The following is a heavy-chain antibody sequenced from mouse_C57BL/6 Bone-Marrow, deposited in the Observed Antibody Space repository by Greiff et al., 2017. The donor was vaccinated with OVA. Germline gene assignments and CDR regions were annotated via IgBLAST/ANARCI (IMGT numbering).Heavy chain of an antibody. V-gene: IGHV1-22*01. J-gene: IGHJ3*01. D-gene: IGHD2-4*01. CDR2: INPNNGGT. Sequence: VQLQQSGPELVKPGASVKMSCKASGYTFTDYNMHWVKQSHGKSLEWIGYINPNNGGTSYNQKFKGKATLTVNKSSSTAYMELRSLTSEDSAVYYCARSRLRRIAWFAYWGQGTLVTVSA. CDR1: GYTFTDYN. CDR3: ARSRLRRIAWFAY.